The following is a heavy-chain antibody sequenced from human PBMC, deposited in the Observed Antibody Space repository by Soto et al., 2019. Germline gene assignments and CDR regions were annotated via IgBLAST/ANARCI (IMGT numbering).Heavy chain of an antibody. CDR2: IDGSSATT. CDR1: GFSFSDYD. Sequence: GGSLRLSCTASGFSFSDYDMHWVRQAPGKGLEWVAAIDGSSATTNCADSVKGRFTIARDNSKNTLFLHMSGLRAEDTAVYYCARDRRTSIYSGLAVWGQGTTVTVSS. D-gene: IGHD1-7*01. J-gene: IGHJ6*02. V-gene: IGHV3-23*01. CDR3: ARDRRTSIYSGLAV.